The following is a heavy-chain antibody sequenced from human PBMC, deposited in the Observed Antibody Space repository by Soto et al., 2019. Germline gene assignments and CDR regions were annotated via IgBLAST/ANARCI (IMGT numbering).Heavy chain of an antibody. Sequence: ASVKVSFKTSGYTFTSYPIHWLRQAPGQGLEWTAWINIGNGHTKYSQKFQGRVTVTRDTSASTAYVEVSSLRSEDTAVYYRAREPLGGGVCYDQWLEPWGQGTLVNVSS. CDR1: GYTFTSYP. CDR3: AREPLGGGVCYDQWLEP. J-gene: IGHJ5*02. CDR2: INIGNGHT. V-gene: IGHV1-3*04. D-gene: IGHD2-21*02.